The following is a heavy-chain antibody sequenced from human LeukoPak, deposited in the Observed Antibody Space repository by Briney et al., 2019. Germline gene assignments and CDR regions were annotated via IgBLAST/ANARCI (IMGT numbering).Heavy chain of an antibody. J-gene: IGHJ5*02. CDR1: GYTFTGYY. D-gene: IGHD1-1*01. Sequence: GASVKVSCKASGYTFTGYYMHWVRQAPGQGLEWMGWINPNSGGTNYAQKFQGRVTMTRDTSISTAYMELSRLRSDDTAVYYCARDPLTVQPLNWFDPWGQGTLVTVSS. V-gene: IGHV1-2*02. CDR3: ARDPLTVQPLNWFDP. CDR2: INPNSGGT.